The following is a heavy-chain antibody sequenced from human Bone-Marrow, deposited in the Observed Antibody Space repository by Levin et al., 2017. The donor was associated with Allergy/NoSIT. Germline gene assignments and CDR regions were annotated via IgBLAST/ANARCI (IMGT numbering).Heavy chain of an antibody. J-gene: IGHJ4*02. CDR2: ISGPGEKT. Sequence: GGSLRLSCTVSGFRFSGFAMHWVRQAPGKGLEWVSAISGPGEKTYYADSVKGRFTISRDNSKNTLSLQMNNLRVEDTAVYYCASDSSYYHSAVGYFDYWGQGTRVTVSS. D-gene: IGHD3-10*01. V-gene: IGHV3-23*01. CDR1: GFRFSGFA. CDR3: ASDSSYYHSAVGYFDY.